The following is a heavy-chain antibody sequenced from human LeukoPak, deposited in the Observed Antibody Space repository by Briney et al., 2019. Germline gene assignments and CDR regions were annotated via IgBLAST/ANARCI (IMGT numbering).Heavy chain of an antibody. CDR1: GGSISGFY. Sequence: SETLSLTCTVSGGSISGFYWNWIRQPPGKGLEWIGHIYYTGSTDYNPSLKSRVTISVDTSKSQFSLKLTSVTAADTAVYYCAMGRGSYYFDYWGQGTLVTVSS. V-gene: IGHV4-59*01. CDR3: AMGRGSYYFDY. J-gene: IGHJ4*02. CDR2: IYYTGST. D-gene: IGHD1-26*01.